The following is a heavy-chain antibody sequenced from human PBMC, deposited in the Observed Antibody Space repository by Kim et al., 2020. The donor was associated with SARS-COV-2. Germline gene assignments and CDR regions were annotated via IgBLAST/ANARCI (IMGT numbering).Heavy chain of an antibody. J-gene: IGHJ2*01. D-gene: IGHD2-21*02. CDR3: AKTNGGNSDWYFDL. Sequence: VKGRFTISRDNSKNTLYPLYLQMNSLRAEDTAVYYCAKTNGGNSDWYFDLWGRGTLIIVSS. V-gene: IGHV3-23*01.